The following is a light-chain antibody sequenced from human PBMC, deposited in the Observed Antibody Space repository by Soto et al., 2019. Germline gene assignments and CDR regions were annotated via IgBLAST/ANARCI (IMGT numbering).Light chain of an antibody. J-gene: IGKJ1*01. V-gene: IGKV1-5*01. Sequence: DIQMTQSPSTLSASVGDRVTISCRASQSIDNWLAWYQQKPGKVPKLLIFDASTLESGVPSRFSGSGSGTEFTLTISSLQPDDFAAYYCQQYNGYLTWTFCQGTKVEIK. CDR3: QQYNGYLTWT. CDR2: DAS. CDR1: QSIDNW.